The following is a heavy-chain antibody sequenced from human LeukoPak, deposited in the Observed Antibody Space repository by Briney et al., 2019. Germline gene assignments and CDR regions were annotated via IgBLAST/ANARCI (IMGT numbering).Heavy chain of an antibody. J-gene: IGHJ4*02. CDR3: ARGGVVSTSY. D-gene: IGHD5/OR15-5a*01. CDR1: GFTFSSYV. Sequence: PGGSLRLSCAASGFTFSSYVMNWVRQAPGKGLEWVSVIGGSGGNTDYADSVKGRFTISRDNSRNTLYLQMTSLRAEDTAIYYCARGGVVSTSYWGQGALVTVSS. CDR2: IGGSGGNT. V-gene: IGHV3-23*01.